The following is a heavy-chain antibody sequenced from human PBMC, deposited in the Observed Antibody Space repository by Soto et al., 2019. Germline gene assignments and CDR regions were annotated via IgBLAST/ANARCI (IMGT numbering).Heavy chain of an antibody. CDR2: IWYDGSNK. CDR1: GFTFSSYG. D-gene: IGHD1-26*01. Sequence: GGSLRLSCAASGFTFSSYGMHWVRQAPGKGLEWVAVIWYDGSNKYYADSVKGRFTISRDNSKNTLYLQMNSLRAEDTAVYYCAKEGIVGAKVPYYFDYWGQGTLVTVSS. CDR3: AKEGIVGAKVPYYFDY. J-gene: IGHJ4*02. V-gene: IGHV3-33*06.